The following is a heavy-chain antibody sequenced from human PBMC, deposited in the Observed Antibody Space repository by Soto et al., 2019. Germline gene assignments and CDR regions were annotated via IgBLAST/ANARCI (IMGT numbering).Heavy chain of an antibody. Sequence: GGSLRLSCAASGFTFSSYAMHWVRQAPGKGLEYVSAISSNGGSTYYANSVKGRFTISRANSKNTLYLQMGSLGAEEMDVYYCASDLGTAKKYCSSTSCYRHYYYYMDVWGKGTTVTVSS. D-gene: IGHD2-2*01. CDR2: ISSNGGST. CDR3: ASDLGTAKKYCSSTSCYRHYYYYMDV. V-gene: IGHV3-64*01. CDR1: GFTFSSYA. J-gene: IGHJ6*03.